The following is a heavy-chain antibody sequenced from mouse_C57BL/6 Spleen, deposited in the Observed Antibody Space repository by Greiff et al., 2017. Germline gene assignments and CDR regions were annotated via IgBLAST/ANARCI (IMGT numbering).Heavy chain of an antibody. CDR3: AREGYGSRFDY. CDR2: IDPANGNT. CDR1: GFNIKNTY. J-gene: IGHJ2*01. D-gene: IGHD1-1*01. Sequence: DVKLVESVAELVRPGASVKLSCTASGFNIKNTYMPWVKQRPEQGLEWIGRIDPANGNTKYAPKFQGKATITADTASNTAYLQLSSLTSEDTAIYYCAREGYGSRFDYWGQGTTLTVSS. V-gene: IGHV14-3*01.